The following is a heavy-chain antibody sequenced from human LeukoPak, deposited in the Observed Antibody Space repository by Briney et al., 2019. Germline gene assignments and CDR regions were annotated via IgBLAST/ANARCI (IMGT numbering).Heavy chain of an antibody. CDR1: GGSISSSSYY. CDR3: ARGKYCSSTSCRSPDFDY. D-gene: IGHD2-2*01. Sequence: PSETLSLTCTVSGGSISSSSYYWGWIRQPPGKGLEWIGEINHSGSTNYNPSLKSRVTISVDTSKNQFSLKLSSVTAADTAVYYCARGKYCSSTSCRSPDFDYWGQGTLVTVSS. V-gene: IGHV4-39*07. J-gene: IGHJ4*02. CDR2: INHSGST.